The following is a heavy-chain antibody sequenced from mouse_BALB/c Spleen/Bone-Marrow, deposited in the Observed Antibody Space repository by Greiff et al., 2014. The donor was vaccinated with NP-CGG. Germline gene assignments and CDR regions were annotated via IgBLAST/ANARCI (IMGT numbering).Heavy chain of an antibody. CDR1: GYSFTGYF. CDR3: ARSRYYGSSYFDY. V-gene: IGHV1-20*02. J-gene: IGHJ2*01. CDR2: INPYNGDT. D-gene: IGHD1-1*01. Sequence: VQLQQPGPELVKPGASVKISCKASGYSFTGYFMNWVMQSHGKSLEWIGRINPYNGDTFYNQKFKGKATLTVDKSSSTAHMELRSLASEDSAVYYCARSRYYGSSYFDYWGQGTTLTVSS.